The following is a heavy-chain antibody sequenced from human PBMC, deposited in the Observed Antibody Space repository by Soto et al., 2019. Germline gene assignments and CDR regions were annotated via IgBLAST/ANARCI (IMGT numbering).Heavy chain of an antibody. D-gene: IGHD3-10*01. CDR2: ISDDGSRA. Sequence: GGSLRLSCTASGFTFSMYWMHWVRQVPGKGPEWVSRISDDGSRADYADSVKGRFTTSRDNAKNTLYLEMHVLRADDTAVYYCTRGPRPSSVGTGAFWGQGTPVTVSS. CDR1: GFTFSMYW. J-gene: IGHJ4*02. CDR3: TRGPRPSSVGTGAF. V-gene: IGHV3-74*01.